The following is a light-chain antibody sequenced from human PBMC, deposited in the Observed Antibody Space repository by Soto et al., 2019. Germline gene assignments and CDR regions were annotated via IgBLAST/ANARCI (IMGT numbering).Light chain of an antibody. CDR2: GNS. Sequence: QSVLTQPPSVSGAPGQRVTISCTGSSSNIGAGYDVHWYQQLPGTAPKLLIYGNSNRPSGVPDRFSGSKSGTSASLAITGLQAQDEADYYFQSYDSSLMGSVCGGWTKVTVL. V-gene: IGLV1-40*01. CDR1: SSNIGAGYD. CDR3: QSYDSSLMGSV. J-gene: IGLJ2*01.